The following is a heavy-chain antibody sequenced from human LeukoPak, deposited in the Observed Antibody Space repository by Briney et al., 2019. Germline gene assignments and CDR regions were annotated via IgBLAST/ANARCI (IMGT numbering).Heavy chain of an antibody. Sequence: PGGSLRLSCAASGFTFSTYSMNWVRQAPGKGLEWVSYISSSSTIHYADSVKGRFTISRDNAKNSLYLQMNYLRAEDTAVYYCARDLGYCSNGACLPWDYWGQGTLVTVSS. J-gene: IGHJ4*02. CDR2: ISSSSTI. V-gene: IGHV3-48*01. D-gene: IGHD2-8*01. CDR3: ARDLGYCSNGACLPWDY. CDR1: GFTFSTYS.